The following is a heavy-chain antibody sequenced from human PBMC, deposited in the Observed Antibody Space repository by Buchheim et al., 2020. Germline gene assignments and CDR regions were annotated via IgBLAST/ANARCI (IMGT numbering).Heavy chain of an antibody. Sequence: QVQLVESGGGVVQPGRSLRLSCAASGFTFSSYGMHWVRQAPGKGLEWVAVIWYDGSNKYYADSVKGRFTISRDNSKNTLYLQMNSLRAEDTAVYYCARNGRYSSSADAFDIWGQGT. CDR2: IWYDGSNK. CDR1: GFTFSSYG. V-gene: IGHV3-33*01. CDR3: ARNGRYSSSADAFDI. D-gene: IGHD6-6*01. J-gene: IGHJ3*02.